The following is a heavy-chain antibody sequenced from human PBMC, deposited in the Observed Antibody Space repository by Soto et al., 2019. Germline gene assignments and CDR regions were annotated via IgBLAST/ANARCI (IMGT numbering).Heavy chain of an antibody. D-gene: IGHD2-2*01. J-gene: IGHJ6*02. CDR3: ARLDQLNPSNAMDV. CDR1: GYSFTHYW. Sequence: GESLKISCKASGYSFTHYWISWVRQVPGKGLEWMGKIDPSDSYIDYSPSFQGHVTMSVDKSTTTAYLQWGSLKASDTAFYYCARLDQLNPSNAMDVWGQGTTVTVSS. V-gene: IGHV5-10-1*01. CDR2: IDPSDSYI.